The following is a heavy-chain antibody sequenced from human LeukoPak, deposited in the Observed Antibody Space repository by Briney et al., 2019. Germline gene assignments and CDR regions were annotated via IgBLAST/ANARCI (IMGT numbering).Heavy chain of an antibody. CDR1: GFTFSSYA. CDR2: INHSGST. V-gene: IGHV4-34*01. CDR3: ARQREAYYYMDV. Sequence: GSLRLSCAASGFTFSSYAMSWVRQPPGKGLEWIGEINHSGSTNYNPSLKSRVTISVDTSKNQFSLKLSSVTAADTAVYYCARQREAYYYMDVWGKGTTVTVSS. D-gene: IGHD1-26*01. J-gene: IGHJ6*03.